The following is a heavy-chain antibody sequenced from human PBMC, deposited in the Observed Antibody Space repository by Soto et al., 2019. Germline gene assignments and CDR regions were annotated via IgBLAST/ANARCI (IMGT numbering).Heavy chain of an antibody. J-gene: IGHJ4*02. Sequence: GGSLRLSCAASGFPFSNYAIHWVRQAPGKGLEWVALISYDGSIKYYTDSVKGRFTISRDNSKNTLYLQINSLRPEDTAVYYCVKEGLSGNYQPLNYWGQGTLVTVSS. CDR3: VKEGLSGNYQPLNY. D-gene: IGHD1-26*01. CDR2: ISYDGSIK. CDR1: GFPFSNYA. V-gene: IGHV3-30-3*02.